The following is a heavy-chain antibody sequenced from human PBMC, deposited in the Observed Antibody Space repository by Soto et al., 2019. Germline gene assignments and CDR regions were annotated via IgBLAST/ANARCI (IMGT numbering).Heavy chain of an antibody. V-gene: IGHV4-59*08. Sequence: QVQLQESGPGLVKPSETLSLTCTVSGGSISSYYWSWIRQPPGKGLEWIAYIYYSGSTNYNPSLKSRVTISVDTSKNQFSLKLSSVTAAATAVYYCARRYGPGFDYWSQGTLVTVSS. CDR2: IYYSGST. CDR3: ARRYGPGFDY. CDR1: GGSISSYY. J-gene: IGHJ4*02. D-gene: IGHD4-17*01.